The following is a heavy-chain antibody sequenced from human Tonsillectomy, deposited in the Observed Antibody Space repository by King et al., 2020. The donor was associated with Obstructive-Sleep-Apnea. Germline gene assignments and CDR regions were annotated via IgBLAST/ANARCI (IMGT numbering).Heavy chain of an antibody. J-gene: IGHJ1*01. V-gene: IGHV4-39*01. Sequence: VQLQESGPGLVKPSETLSLTCTVSGGSISSSSYYWGWIRQPPGRGLEWIGTIYHTGTTYYNPSLKRRVTVSVDTPKNQFPLKLSSMTAADTAMYYCASPGYCTTTTCYAHFQHWGQGTLVTVSS. CDR1: GGSISSSSYY. D-gene: IGHD2-2*01. CDR3: ASPGYCTTTTCYAHFQH. CDR2: IYHTGTT.